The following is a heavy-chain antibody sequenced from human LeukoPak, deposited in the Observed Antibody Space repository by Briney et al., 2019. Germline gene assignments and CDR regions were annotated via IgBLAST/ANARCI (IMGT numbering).Heavy chain of an antibody. J-gene: IGHJ6*03. CDR2: INWNGGST. Sequence: ETLSLTCTVSGYSISSGYYWGWIRQPPGKGLEWVSGINWNGGSTGYADSVKGRFTISRDNAKNSLYLQMNSLRAEDTALYYCARGGIAVAGTGEAYYYYYYMDVWGKGTTVTVSS. D-gene: IGHD6-19*01. CDR3: ARGGIAVAGTGEAYYYYYYMDV. CDR1: GYSISSGYY. V-gene: IGHV3-20*04.